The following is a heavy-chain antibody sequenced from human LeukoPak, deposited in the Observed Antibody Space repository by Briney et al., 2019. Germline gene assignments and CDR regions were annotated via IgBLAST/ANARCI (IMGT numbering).Heavy chain of an antibody. Sequence: PSETLSLTCTVSGGSISSGDYYWGWIRQPPGKGLEWIVYIYYSGSTYYNPSLKSRVTISVDTSKNQFSLKLSSVTAADTAVYYCASDTNYDFWSGSPGGAFDIWGQGTMVTVSS. J-gene: IGHJ3*02. CDR3: ASDTNYDFWSGSPGGAFDI. V-gene: IGHV4-30-4*08. CDR1: GGSISSGDYY. CDR2: IYYSGST. D-gene: IGHD3-3*01.